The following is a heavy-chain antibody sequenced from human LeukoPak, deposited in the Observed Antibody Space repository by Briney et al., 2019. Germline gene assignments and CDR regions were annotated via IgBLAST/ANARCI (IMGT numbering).Heavy chain of an antibody. J-gene: IGHJ4*02. CDR2: ISGSGGST. D-gene: IGHD6-19*01. Sequence: GGSLRLSCAASGFTFSSYAMSWVRQAPGKGLEWVSAISGSGGSTYYADSVKGRFTISRDKSKNTLYLQMNSLRAEDTAVYYCAKDQDSSGWEAFDYWGQGTLVTVSS. V-gene: IGHV3-23*01. CDR1: GFTFSSYA. CDR3: AKDQDSSGWEAFDY.